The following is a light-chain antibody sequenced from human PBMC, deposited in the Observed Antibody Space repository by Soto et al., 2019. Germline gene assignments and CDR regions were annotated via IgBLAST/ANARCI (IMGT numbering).Light chain of an antibody. V-gene: IGKV3-11*01. CDR3: QQRTNWPPGTWT. CDR2: DAS. CDR1: QSVSTK. J-gene: IGKJ1*01. Sequence: EILMTQSPATLSVSPGETATLSCRASQSVSTKLAWYQQKPGQAPRLLTYDASRRASGIPARFSGSGSGTDFTLSISSLEPEDFAVYYCQQRTNWPPGTWTFGQGTKWIS.